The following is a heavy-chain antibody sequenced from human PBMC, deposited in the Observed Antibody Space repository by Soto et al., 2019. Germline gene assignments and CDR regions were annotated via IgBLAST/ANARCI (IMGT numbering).Heavy chain of an antibody. CDR1: GFTFSSHA. J-gene: IGHJ6*02. D-gene: IGHD3-10*01. Sequence: PGGSLRLSCAASGFTFSSHAINGGRQAPGKGLEWVSFISSTSSTKNYADSVKGRFTISRDNAKNSLYLQMSSLRDEDTAVYYCARRITMVRGPYYYYGLDVWGQGTTVTVSS. V-gene: IGHV3-48*02. CDR2: ISSTSSTK. CDR3: ARRITMVRGPYYYYGLDV.